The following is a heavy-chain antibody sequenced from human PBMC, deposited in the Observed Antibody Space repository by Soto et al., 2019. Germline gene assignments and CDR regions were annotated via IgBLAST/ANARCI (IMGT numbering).Heavy chain of an antibody. V-gene: IGHV4-59*06. D-gene: IGHD3-10*01. J-gene: IGHJ4*02. CDR2: IYYSGST. CDR3: ARESYYYGSGSYKGVSH. CDR1: GDSVSSYY. Sequence: SETLSLTCTVSGDSVSSYYWSWIRQHPGKGLEWIGYIYYSGSTYYNPSLRSRVTISVDTSKNQFSLKLSSVTAADTAVYYCARESYYYGSGSYKGVSHWGQGTLVTVSS.